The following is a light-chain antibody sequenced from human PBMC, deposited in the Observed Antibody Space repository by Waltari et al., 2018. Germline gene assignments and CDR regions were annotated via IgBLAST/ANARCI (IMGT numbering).Light chain of an antibody. J-gene: IGKJ4*01. CDR1: QGISSW. CDR2: AAS. Sequence: DIQLTQSPSSLSASVGDRVTVACRASQGISSWLTWYQQKPGESPKLLIFAASTLETGVPSRFSGGGAGTEFNLTISSLQPEDLGTYYCQQAADFPLTFGGGTKVEIK. CDR3: QQAADFPLT. V-gene: IGKV1-12*01.